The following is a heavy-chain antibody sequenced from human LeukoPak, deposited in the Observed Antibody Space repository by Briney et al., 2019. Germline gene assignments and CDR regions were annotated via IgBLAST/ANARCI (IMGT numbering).Heavy chain of an antibody. D-gene: IGHD6-13*01. J-gene: IGHJ1*01. CDR2: IKQDGSEK. CDR1: GFTFSSYW. V-gene: IGHV3-7*05. CDR3: ARRSAAARYGEYFQH. Sequence: PGGSLRLSCAASGFTFSSYWMSWVRQAPGKGLEWVANIKQDGSEKYYVDSVKGRFTISRDNAKNSLYLQMNSLRAEDTAVYYCARRSAAARYGEYFQHWGQGTLVTVSS.